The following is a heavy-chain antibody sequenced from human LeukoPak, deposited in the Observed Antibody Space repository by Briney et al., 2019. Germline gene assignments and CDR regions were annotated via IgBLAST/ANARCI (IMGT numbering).Heavy chain of an antibody. D-gene: IGHD3-10*01. V-gene: IGHV1-18*04. CDR2: ISAYNGNT. Sequence: ASVKVSCKASGYTFTSYGISWVRQAPGQGPEWMGWISAYNGNTNYAQKLQGRVTMTTDTSTSTAYMELRSLRSDDTAVYYCARDYYGSGSYPKDPYYYYGMDVWGKGTTVTVSS. J-gene: IGHJ6*04. CDR3: ARDYYGSGSYPKDPYYYYGMDV. CDR1: GYTFTSYG.